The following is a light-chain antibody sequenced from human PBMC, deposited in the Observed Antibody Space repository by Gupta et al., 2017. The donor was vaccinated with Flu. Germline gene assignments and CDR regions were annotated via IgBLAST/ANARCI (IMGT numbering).Light chain of an antibody. V-gene: IGLV1-51*02. CDR3: GTWDSSLSAGV. Sequence: HSVLTQPPSVSAAPGQKVTISCSGSSSNIGNNYVSWYQQLPGAAPKLLIYEGNKRPSGIPDRFSGSKSGTSATLGITGLQTGDEADYYCGTWDSSLSAGVFGGGTKLTVL. J-gene: IGLJ3*02. CDR1: SSNIGNNY. CDR2: EGN.